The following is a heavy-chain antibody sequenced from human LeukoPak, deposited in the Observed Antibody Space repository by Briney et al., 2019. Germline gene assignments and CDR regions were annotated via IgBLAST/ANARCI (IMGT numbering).Heavy chain of an antibody. CDR2: INSDGSST. J-gene: IGHJ4*02. D-gene: IGHD6-13*01. CDR3: AGGAAGFDY. Sequence: PGGSLRLSCAASGFTFSSYWMHWVRQAPGKGLVWVSRINSDGSSTNYADSVKGRFTISGDNAKNTLYLQMNSLRAEDTAVYYCAGGAAGFDYWGQGTLVTVSS. V-gene: IGHV3-74*01. CDR1: GFTFSSYW.